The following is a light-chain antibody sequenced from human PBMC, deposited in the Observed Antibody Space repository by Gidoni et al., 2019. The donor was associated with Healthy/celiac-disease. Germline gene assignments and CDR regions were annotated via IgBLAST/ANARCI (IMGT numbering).Light chain of an antibody. CDR1: QSVSSSY. J-gene: IGKJ5*01. CDR2: GAS. CDR3: QQYGSSPT. V-gene: IGKV3-20*01. Sequence: EIVLTQSPGTLSLSPGERATLSCRASQSVSSSYLAWYQQKHGQAPRLLIYGASSRATGIPDRFSGSGSGTDFTLTSSRLEPEDFAVYYCQQYGSSPTFGQGTRLEIK.